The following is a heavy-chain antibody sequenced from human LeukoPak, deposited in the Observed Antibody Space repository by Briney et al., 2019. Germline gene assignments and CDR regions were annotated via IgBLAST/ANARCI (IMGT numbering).Heavy chain of an antibody. Sequence: PGGSLRLSCAASGFTFSSYSMNWVRQAPGKGLEWVLSISSSSSYIYYADSVKGRFTISRDNAKNSLYLQMNSLRAEDTAVYYCARDKMLGLRYFDYWGQGTLVTVSS. CDR1: GFTFSSYS. D-gene: IGHD5-12*01. J-gene: IGHJ4*02. CDR2: ISSSSSYI. CDR3: ARDKMLGLRYFDY. V-gene: IGHV3-21*01.